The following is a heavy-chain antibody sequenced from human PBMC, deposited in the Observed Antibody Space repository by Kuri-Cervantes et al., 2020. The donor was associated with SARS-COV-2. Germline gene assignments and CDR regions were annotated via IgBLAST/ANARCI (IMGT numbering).Heavy chain of an antibody. Sequence: GESLKISCAASGFTFSSYAMSWVRQAPGKGLEWVSAISGSGGSTYYADSVKCRFTISRDNSKNTLYLQMNSLRAEDTAVYYCVRDGDHWNFDYWGQGTLVTVSS. CDR2: ISGSGGST. CDR3: VRDGDHWNFDY. CDR1: GFTFSSYA. D-gene: IGHD1-1*01. J-gene: IGHJ4*02. V-gene: IGHV3-23*01.